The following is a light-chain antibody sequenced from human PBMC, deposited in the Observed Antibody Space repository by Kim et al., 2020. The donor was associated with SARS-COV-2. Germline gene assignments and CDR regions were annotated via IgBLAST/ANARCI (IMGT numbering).Light chain of an antibody. V-gene: IGKV3-20*01. Sequence: SQGEQAPLSSRGSQRVSSRYLAWCQQKPGQAPRLLIYDAASRGTGIPERFSGSGYGTDFTLTISRLEPEDFAVYYCQQYDSSPRTFGQGTKVDIK. CDR2: DAA. J-gene: IGKJ1*01. CDR3: QQYDSSPRT. CDR1: QRVSSRY.